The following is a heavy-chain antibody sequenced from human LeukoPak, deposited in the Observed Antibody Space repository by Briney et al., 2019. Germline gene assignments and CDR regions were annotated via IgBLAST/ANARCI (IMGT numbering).Heavy chain of an antibody. J-gene: IGHJ5*02. V-gene: IGHV4-59*01. CDR2: IYYSGST. D-gene: IGHD1-26*01. Sequence: SETLSLTCTVSGGSISSYYWSWIRQPPGKGLEWIGYIYYSGSTNYNPSLKSRVTISVDTSKHQFSLKLSSVTAADTAVYYCAREGGSYPNWFDPWGQGTLVTVSS. CDR1: GGSISSYY. CDR3: AREGGSYPNWFDP.